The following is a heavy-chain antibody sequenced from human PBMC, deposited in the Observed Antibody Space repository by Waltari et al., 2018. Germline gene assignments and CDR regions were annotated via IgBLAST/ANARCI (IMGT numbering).Heavy chain of an antibody. D-gene: IGHD2-21*01. CDR3: ARDQDWAFDY. J-gene: IGHJ4*02. CDR1: GFTFRRSS. CDR2: IGPGGSNI. Sequence: EVQLVESGGGLVQPGGSLKLSCAASGFTFRRSSMNWVRQAPGKGLEWVSHIGPGGSNIGYADSVKGRITISRDNAQNSLYLIINSLTDEDTAVYYCARDQDWAFDYWGRGTLVTVSS. V-gene: IGHV3-48*02.